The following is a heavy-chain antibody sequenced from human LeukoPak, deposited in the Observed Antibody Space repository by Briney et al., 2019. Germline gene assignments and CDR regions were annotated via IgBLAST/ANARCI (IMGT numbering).Heavy chain of an antibody. D-gene: IGHD7-27*01. Sequence: GASVKVSCKASGYTFTSYDINWVRQATGQGLEWMGWISGNNGNTNYAQKLQGRVTMTTDTSTSTAYMELRSLRSDDTAVYYCARVDWGRNYYSYYCMDVWGKGTTVTVSS. CDR1: GYTFTSYD. V-gene: IGHV1-18*01. CDR3: ARVDWGRNYYSYYCMDV. CDR2: ISGNNGNT. J-gene: IGHJ6*03.